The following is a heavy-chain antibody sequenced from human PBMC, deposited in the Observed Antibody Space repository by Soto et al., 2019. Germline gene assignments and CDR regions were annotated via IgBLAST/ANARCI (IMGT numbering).Heavy chain of an antibody. CDR2: ITISSRSI. CDR3: ARDYYYDSAGSSPLDH. V-gene: IGHV3-21*01. CDR1: GFSFSRYS. J-gene: IGHJ5*02. D-gene: IGHD3-16*01. Sequence: GGSLSLSCAASGFSFSRYSMNWVRQVPEKGLEWVSSITISSRSIYYADSVKGRFTISRHNAKNSLFLQMNSLRAEDTAVYFCARDYYYDSAGSSPLDHWGHGTLASVSA.